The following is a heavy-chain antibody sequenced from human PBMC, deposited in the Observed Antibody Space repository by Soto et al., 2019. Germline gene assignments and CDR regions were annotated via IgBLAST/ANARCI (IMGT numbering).Heavy chain of an antibody. Sequence: GGSLRLSCAASGFTFSSYAMSWVRQAPGKGLEWVSAISGSGGSTYYADSVKGRFTISRDNSKNTLYLQMNSLRAEDTAVYYCAKDRDIVVVPAANYFDYWGQGTLVTVSS. V-gene: IGHV3-23*01. CDR2: ISGSGGST. CDR3: AKDRDIVVVPAANYFDY. J-gene: IGHJ4*02. CDR1: GFTFSSYA. D-gene: IGHD2-2*01.